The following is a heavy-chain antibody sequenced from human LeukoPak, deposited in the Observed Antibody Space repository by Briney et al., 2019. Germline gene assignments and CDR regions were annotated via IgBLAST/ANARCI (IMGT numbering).Heavy chain of an antibody. CDR3: ARDLERRWLPDFQH. J-gene: IGHJ1*01. D-gene: IGHD5-18*01. CDR1: GFTFSSYS. V-gene: IGHV3-21*01. CDR2: ISSSSSYI. Sequence: GGSLRLSCAASGFTFSSYSMNWVRQAPGKGLEWVSSISSSSSYIYYADSVKGRFTISRDNAKNSLYLQMNSLRAEDTAVYYCARDLERRWLPDFQHWGQGTLVTVSS.